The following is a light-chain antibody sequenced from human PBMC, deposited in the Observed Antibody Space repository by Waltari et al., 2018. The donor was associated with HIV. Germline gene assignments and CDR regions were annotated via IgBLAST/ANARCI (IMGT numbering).Light chain of an antibody. Sequence: QSVLTQPPSVSGAPGQRVTISCTGSSSNLGPIPDVPWYQQVPGTAPKLLMYGNSNRPSGVPDRCAGSKSGTSASLAIAGLQAEDEADYYCQSYDTSLSGVVFGGGTKLTVL. J-gene: IGLJ2*01. CDR2: GNS. CDR3: QSYDTSLSGVV. V-gene: IGLV1-40*01. CDR1: SSNLGPIPD.